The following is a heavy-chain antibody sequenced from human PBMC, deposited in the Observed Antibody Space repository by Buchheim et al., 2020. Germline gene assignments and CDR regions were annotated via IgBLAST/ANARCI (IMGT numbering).Heavy chain of an antibody. CDR2: ISGSGGST. V-gene: IGHV3-23*01. D-gene: IGHD3-3*01. J-gene: IGHJ6*02. CDR1: GFTFSSYA. CDR3: AKRLYYDFWSGYHDYYYYYGMDV. Sequence: EVQLLESGGGLVQPGGSLRLSCAASGFTFSSYAMSWVRQAPGKGLEWVSAISGSGGSTYYADSVKGRFTISRDNSKTTRYLQMNSLRAEDTAVYYCAKRLYYDFWSGYHDYYYYYGMDVWGQGTT.